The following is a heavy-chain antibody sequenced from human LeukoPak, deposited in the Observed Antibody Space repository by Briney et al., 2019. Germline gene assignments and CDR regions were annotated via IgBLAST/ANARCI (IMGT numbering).Heavy chain of an antibody. CDR3: ARDADYYDSSGYYSWGGNDY. Sequence: GGSLRLSCAASGFTFSSYWMSWVRQAPGKGLEWVANIKQDGSEKYYVDSVKGRLTISRDNAKNSLYLQMNSLRAEDTAVYYCARDADYYDSSGYYSWGGNDYWGQGTLVTVSS. CDR2: IKQDGSEK. CDR1: GFTFSSYW. V-gene: IGHV3-7*01. D-gene: IGHD3-22*01. J-gene: IGHJ4*02.